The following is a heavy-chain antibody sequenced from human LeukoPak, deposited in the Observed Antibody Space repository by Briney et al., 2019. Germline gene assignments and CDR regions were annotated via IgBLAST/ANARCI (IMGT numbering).Heavy chain of an antibody. CDR1: GLSFSNYW. CDR3: ASAYTYVRLGDH. V-gene: IGHV3-74*01. D-gene: IGHD3-16*01. Sequence: GGSLRLSRAVSGLSFSNYWMHWVRQAPGKGLVWVARTNLHGTAVGYADSVKGRFTISRDNAKNTLFLQMNSLRAEDTAVYYCASAYTYVRLGDHWGQGTLVTVSS. CDR2: TNLHGTAV. J-gene: IGHJ4*02.